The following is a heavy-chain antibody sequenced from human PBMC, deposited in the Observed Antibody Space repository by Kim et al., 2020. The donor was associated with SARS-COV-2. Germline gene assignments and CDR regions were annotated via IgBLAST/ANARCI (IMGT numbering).Heavy chain of an antibody. CDR2: IYHSGST. CDR1: GYSISSGYY. V-gene: IGHV4-38-2*02. J-gene: IGHJ4*02. CDR3: AGASGWPTYYFDY. D-gene: IGHD6-19*01. Sequence: SETLSLTCTVSGYSISSGYYWGWIRQPPGRGLEWIGSIYHSGSTYYNPSLKSRITISVDTSKNQFSLKLSTVTAADTAVYYCAGASGWPTYYFDYWGQGTLVTVSP.